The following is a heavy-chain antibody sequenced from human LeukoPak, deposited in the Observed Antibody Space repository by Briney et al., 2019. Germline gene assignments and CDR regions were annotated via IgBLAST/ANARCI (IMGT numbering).Heavy chain of an antibody. Sequence: SETLSLTCTVSGVSISTYYWSWIRQPPGKGLEWIGFIYYDGSTIYNPSLKSRVTMSVDTSKNQCSLKLSSATAADTAVYYCASNPAVATSRSWFDPWGQGTLVTVSS. D-gene: IGHD6-19*01. CDR1: GVSISTYY. CDR2: IYYDGST. V-gene: IGHV4-59*08. J-gene: IGHJ5*02. CDR3: ASNPAVATSRSWFDP.